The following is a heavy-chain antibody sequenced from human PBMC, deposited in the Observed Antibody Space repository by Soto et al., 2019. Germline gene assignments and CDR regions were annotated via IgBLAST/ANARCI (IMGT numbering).Heavy chain of an antibody. D-gene: IGHD3-3*01. Sequence: QVQLVESGGDLAKRGGSLRLSCAASGYTFSDYYMSWIRQAPGKGLEWISYIDTSSTKIYYADSVKGRFTISRDNAKNSLYLEMNSLRDEDTAVYYCASHYDMWSGYLSPVDYWGQGTRVTVSS. V-gene: IGHV3-11*01. J-gene: IGHJ4*02. CDR1: GYTFSDYY. CDR3: ASHYDMWSGYLSPVDY. CDR2: IDTSSTKI.